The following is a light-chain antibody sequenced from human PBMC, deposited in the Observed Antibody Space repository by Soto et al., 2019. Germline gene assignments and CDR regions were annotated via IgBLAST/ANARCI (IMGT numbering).Light chain of an antibody. CDR3: QQSGSAPPVIT. J-gene: IGKJ5*01. Sequence: KNSVGTVSLKKRERATLSCSASQSVSSSYLAWYQQKPGQAPRLLIYGASSRATGIPDRYSGSGSGTDFTLTISRLESEDLAVYYCQQSGSAPPVITFCQ. CDR1: QSVSSSY. CDR2: GAS. V-gene: IGKV3-20*01.